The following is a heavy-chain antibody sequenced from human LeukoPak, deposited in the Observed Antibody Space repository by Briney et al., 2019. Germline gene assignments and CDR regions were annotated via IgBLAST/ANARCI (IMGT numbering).Heavy chain of an antibody. CDR3: VPMDYYDSSGPVADGDY. D-gene: IGHD3-22*01. Sequence: SVKVSCKASGGTFSSYAISWVRQAPGQGLEWMGGIIPIFGTANYAQKFQGRVTITADESTSTAYMELSSLRSEDTAVYYCVPMDYYDSSGPVADGDYWGQGTLVTVSS. J-gene: IGHJ4*02. CDR1: GGTFSSYA. CDR2: IIPIFGTA. V-gene: IGHV1-69*13.